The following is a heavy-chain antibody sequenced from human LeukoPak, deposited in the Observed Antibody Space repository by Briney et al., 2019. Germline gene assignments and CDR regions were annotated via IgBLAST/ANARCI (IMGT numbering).Heavy chain of an antibody. CDR2: ISGSGDNT. V-gene: IGHV3-48*03. D-gene: IGHD3-10*02. CDR1: GFTFDDYA. J-gene: IGHJ6*04. CDR3: AELGITMIGGV. Sequence: GGSLRLSCAASGFTFDDYAMNWVRQAPGKGLEWISSISGSGDNTYYADSVKGRFTISRDNAKNSLYLQMNSLRAEDTAVYYCAELGITMIGGVWGKGTTVTISS.